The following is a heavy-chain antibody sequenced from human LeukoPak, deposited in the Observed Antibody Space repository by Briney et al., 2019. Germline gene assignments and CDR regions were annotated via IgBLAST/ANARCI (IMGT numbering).Heavy chain of an antibody. CDR2: ISAYNGNT. Sequence: ASVKVSCKASGYTFTSYGISWVRQAPGQGLEWMGWISAYNGNTNYAQKLQGRVTMTTDTSTSTAYMELRSLRSDDTAVYYCARDSPLVVPAAIRTNWFDPRGQGTLVTVSS. CDR1: GYTFTSYG. V-gene: IGHV1-18*01. CDR3: ARDSPLVVPAAIRTNWFDP. D-gene: IGHD2-2*02. J-gene: IGHJ5*02.